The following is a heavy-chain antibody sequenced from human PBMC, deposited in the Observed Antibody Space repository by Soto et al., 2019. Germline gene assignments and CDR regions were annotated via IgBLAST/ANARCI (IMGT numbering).Heavy chain of an antibody. Sequence: ASVKVSCKASGYTFTIYAMHWVRQAPGQRLEWMGWINAGNGNTKYSQKFQGRVTITRDTSASTAYMELSSLRSEDTAVYYCARRVYYGDYFWFDPWGQGTLVTVS. D-gene: IGHD4-17*01. CDR3: ARRVYYGDYFWFDP. V-gene: IGHV1-3*01. J-gene: IGHJ5*02. CDR1: GYTFTIYA. CDR2: INAGNGNT.